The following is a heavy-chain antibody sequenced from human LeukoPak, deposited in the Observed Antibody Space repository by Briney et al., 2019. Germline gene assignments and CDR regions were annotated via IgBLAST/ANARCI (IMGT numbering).Heavy chain of an antibody. Sequence: SETLSLTCAVSSYSISSGYYWGWIRQPPGKGLEWIGSIYHSGSTYYNPSLKSRVTISVDTSKNQFSLKLSSVTAADTAVYYCARSLVRSSFDYWGQGTLVTVSS. CDR3: ARSLVRSSFDY. CDR1: SYSISSGYY. D-gene: IGHD6-13*01. CDR2: IYHSGST. V-gene: IGHV4-38-2*01. J-gene: IGHJ4*02.